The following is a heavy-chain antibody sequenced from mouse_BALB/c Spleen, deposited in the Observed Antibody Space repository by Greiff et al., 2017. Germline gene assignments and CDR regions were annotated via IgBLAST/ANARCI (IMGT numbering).Heavy chain of an antibody. Sequence: VMLVESGPGLVAPSQSLSITCTVSGFSLTSYGVHWVRQPPGKGLEWLGVIWAGGSTNYNSALMSRLSISKDNSKSQVFLKMNSLQTDDTAMYYCARDGGTYDGYYYAMDYWGQGTSVTVSS. CDR2: IWAGGST. CDR3: ARDGGTYDGYYYAMDY. V-gene: IGHV2-9*02. CDR1: GFSLTSYG. D-gene: IGHD2-3*01. J-gene: IGHJ4*01.